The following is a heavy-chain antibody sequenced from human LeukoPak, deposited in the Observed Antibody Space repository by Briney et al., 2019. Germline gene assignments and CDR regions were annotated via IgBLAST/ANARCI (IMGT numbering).Heavy chain of an antibody. CDR2: TYYSGST. CDR1: GGSISSSSYY. V-gene: IGHV4-39*07. J-gene: IGHJ1*01. Sequence: KPSETLSLTCTVSGGSISSSSYYWGWIRQPPGKGLEWIGSTYYSGSTYYNPSLKSRVTISVDTSKNQFSLKLSSVTAADTAVYYCAPFGSYYTAEYFQHWGQGTLVTVSS. D-gene: IGHD1-26*01. CDR3: APFGSYYTAEYFQH.